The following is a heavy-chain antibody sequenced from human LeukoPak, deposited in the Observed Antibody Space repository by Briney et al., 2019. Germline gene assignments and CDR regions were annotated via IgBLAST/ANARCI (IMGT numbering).Heavy chain of an antibody. J-gene: IGHJ4*02. CDR3: ARQLAYYDFWSVYY. CDR2: ISAYNGNT. CDR1: GYTFTSYG. D-gene: IGHD3-3*01. Sequence: ASVKVSCKASGYTFTSYGISWVRQAPGQGPKWMGWISAYNGNTNYAQKLQGRVTMTTDTSTSTAYMELRSLRSDDTAVYYCARQLAYYDFWSVYYWGQGTLVTVSS. V-gene: IGHV1-18*01.